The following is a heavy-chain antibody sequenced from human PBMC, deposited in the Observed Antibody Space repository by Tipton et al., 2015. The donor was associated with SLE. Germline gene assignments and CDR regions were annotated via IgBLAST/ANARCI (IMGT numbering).Heavy chain of an antibody. J-gene: IGHJ6*03. Sequence: TLSLTCTVSGGSISSSGYDWGWIRQPPGKGLEWIGSFYHSGSTYYNPSLKSRVTISVDTSKNQFSLKLSSVTAADTAQYYCARINVPTAMDFYYYYMDVWGNGTTDTVSS. D-gene: IGHD2-2*01. V-gene: IGHV4-39*07. CDR1: GGSISSSGYD. CDR3: ARINVPTAMDFYYYYMDV. CDR2: FYHSGST.